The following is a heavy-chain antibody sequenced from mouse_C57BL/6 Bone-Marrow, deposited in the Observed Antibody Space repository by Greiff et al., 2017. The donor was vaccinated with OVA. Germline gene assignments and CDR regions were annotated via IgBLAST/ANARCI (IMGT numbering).Heavy chain of an antibody. D-gene: IGHD2-3*01. CDR2: LYPGSGST. CDR3: ARPYDGFYWYFDV. Sequence: VQRVESGAELVKPGASVKMSCKASGYTFTSYWITWVKQRPGQGLEWIGDLYPGSGSTNYNEKFKSKATLTVDTSSSTAYMQLSSLTSEDSAVYYCARPYDGFYWYFDVWGTGTTVTVSS. V-gene: IGHV1-55*01. CDR1: GYTFTSYW. J-gene: IGHJ1*03.